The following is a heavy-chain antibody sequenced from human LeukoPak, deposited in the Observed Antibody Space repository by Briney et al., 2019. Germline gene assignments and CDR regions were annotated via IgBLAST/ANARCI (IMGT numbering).Heavy chain of an antibody. J-gene: IGHJ6*03. D-gene: IGHD6-13*01. Sequence: ASVKVSRKASGGTFSSYAISWVRQAPGQGLEWMGGIIPIFGTANYAQKFQGRVTITADKSTSTAYMELSSLRSEDTAVYYCDCSSWYPSPANYMDVWGKGTTVTVSS. CDR1: GGTFSSYA. CDR2: IIPIFGTA. V-gene: IGHV1-69*06. CDR3: DCSSWYPSPANYMDV.